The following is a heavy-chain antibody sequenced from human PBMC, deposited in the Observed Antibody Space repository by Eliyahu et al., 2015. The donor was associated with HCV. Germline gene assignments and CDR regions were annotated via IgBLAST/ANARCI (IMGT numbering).Heavy chain of an antibody. CDR3: ATHDRGY. Sequence: EVQLVESGGGLVQPGGSLRLSCAASGFTFSVYWLTWVRQAPGKGLEWLASMSGDGSVIYYVDSVRGRFTISRDNAKNSLNLQMNDLRVDDTAVYYCATHDRGYWGQGTLVTVSS. CDR2: MSGDGSVI. CDR1: GFTFSVYW. V-gene: IGHV3-7*01. J-gene: IGHJ4*02.